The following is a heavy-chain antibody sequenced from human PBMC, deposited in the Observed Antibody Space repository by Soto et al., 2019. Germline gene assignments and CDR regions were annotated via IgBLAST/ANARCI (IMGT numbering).Heavy chain of an antibody. CDR3: ARGVNDDS. Sequence: VKLVESGGGLMQPGGSLRLSCAASGFSVGGNPVTWVRQAPGKGLEWVAVIHTGGSTFYADSVKGRFTISRDNSKNTVYLQMNSLSVRDTAIYFCARGVNDDSWGQGTLVTVSS. CDR2: IHTGGST. J-gene: IGHJ4*02. V-gene: IGHV3-53*01. D-gene: IGHD3-10*01. CDR1: GFSVGGNP.